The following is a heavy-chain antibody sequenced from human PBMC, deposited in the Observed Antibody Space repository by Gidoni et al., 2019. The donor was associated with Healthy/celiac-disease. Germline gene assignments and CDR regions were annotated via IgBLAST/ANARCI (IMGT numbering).Heavy chain of an antibody. CDR1: GFPFSSYW. J-gene: IGHJ4*02. D-gene: IGHD3-22*01. CDR3: ARGKKPYYYDSSGYAPFDY. V-gene: IGHV3-74*01. Sequence: EVQLVESGGGLVQPGGSLRLSCAASGFPFSSYWMHWVRQAPGQGRVWVPRINSDGSSTSYADSVKGRFTISRDNAKNTLYLQMNSLRAEDTAVYYCARGKKPYYYDSSGYAPFDYWGQGTLVTVSS. CDR2: INSDGSST.